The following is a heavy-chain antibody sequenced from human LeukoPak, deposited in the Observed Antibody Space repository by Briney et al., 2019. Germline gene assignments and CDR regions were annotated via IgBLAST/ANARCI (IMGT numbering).Heavy chain of an antibody. Sequence: GESLKISCRGSGYSFTTYWIGWVRQMPRKGLEWRGINYPGDSDTSYSPCVQGQVTISADKSISTAYLQWSSLKASDTAMYYCARPTGGDAGDYDSSGLDYFDFWGQGTLVTVSS. CDR2: NYPGDSDT. CDR3: ARPTGGDAGDYDSSGLDYFDF. J-gene: IGHJ4*02. CDR1: GYSFTTYW. V-gene: IGHV5-51*01. D-gene: IGHD3-22*01.